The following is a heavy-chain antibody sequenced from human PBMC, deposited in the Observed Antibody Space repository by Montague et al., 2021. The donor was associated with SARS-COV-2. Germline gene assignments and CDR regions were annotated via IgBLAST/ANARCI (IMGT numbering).Heavy chain of an antibody. Sequence: SLRLSCPASGFTFSSYAMHWVRQAPGKGLEWVALISYDGSNKYYADSVKGRFTISRDNSKNTLYLQMNSLRAEDTAVYYCARDSGSSFDPWGQGTLVTVSS. CDR2: ISYDGSNK. D-gene: IGHD1-26*01. V-gene: IGHV3-30*04. CDR3: ARDSGSSFDP. J-gene: IGHJ5*02. CDR1: GFTFSSYA.